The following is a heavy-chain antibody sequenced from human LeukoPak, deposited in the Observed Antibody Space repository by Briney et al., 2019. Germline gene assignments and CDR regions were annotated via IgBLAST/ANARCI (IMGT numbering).Heavy chain of an antibody. CDR2: IYSSGST. J-gene: IGHJ5*02. Sequence: PSETLSLTCNVSGVSISSSSYYWGWIRQPPGKGLEWIGSIYSSGSTYYNSSLKSRVTISIDTSKNQVSLKMSSVTAADTAVYYCARGGNYWPQWWFDPWGRGTLVSVSS. CDR1: GVSISSSSYY. CDR3: ARGGNYWPQWWFDP. D-gene: IGHD1-26*01. V-gene: IGHV4-39*01.